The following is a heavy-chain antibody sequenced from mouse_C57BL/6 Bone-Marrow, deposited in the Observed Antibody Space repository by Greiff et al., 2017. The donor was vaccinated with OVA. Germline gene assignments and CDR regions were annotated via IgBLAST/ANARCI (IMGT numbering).Heavy chain of an antibody. CDR1: GFSLTSYG. CDR2: IWRGGST. D-gene: IGHD2-1*01. Sequence: QVQLQQSGPGLVQPSQSLSITCTVSGFSLTSYGVHWVRQSPGKGLEWLGVIWRGGSTDYNAAFMSRLSITKDNSKSQVFFKMNSLQADDTAIYYCAKQIYYGNSWFAYWGQGTLVTVSA. CDR3: AKQIYYGNSWFAY. V-gene: IGHV2-5*01. J-gene: IGHJ3*01.